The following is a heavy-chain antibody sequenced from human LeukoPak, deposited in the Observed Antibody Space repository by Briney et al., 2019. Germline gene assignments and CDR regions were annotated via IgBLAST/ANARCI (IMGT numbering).Heavy chain of an antibody. CDR3: ARESDYAAFDI. J-gene: IGHJ3*02. CDR2: IYYNGTT. CDR1: GGSISTYY. Sequence: SETLSLTCTVSGGSISTYYWSWIRQPPGKGLELVGDIYYNGTTNYNPSLKSRVTISVDTSKKQLSLKLSSVTAADTAVYYCARESDYAAFDIWGQGTMVAVSP. D-gene: IGHD4-17*01. V-gene: IGHV4-59*01.